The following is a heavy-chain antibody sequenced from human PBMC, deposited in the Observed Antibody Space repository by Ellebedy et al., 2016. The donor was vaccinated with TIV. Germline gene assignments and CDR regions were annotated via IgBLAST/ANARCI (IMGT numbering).Heavy chain of an antibody. CDR2: LTHIGTT. V-gene: IGHV4-61*01. CDR3: ARSCSPSCWECLEY. D-gene: IGHD2-2*01. Sequence: SETLSLXCTGSGSSVTTGYYWGWIRQPPGKGLEWIGHLTHIGTTNYNPSLQSRVAMSLDSSKTQFSLELKSVTAADTAVYFCARSCSPSCWECLEYWGQGVLVTVSS. CDR1: GSSVTTGYY. J-gene: IGHJ4*02.